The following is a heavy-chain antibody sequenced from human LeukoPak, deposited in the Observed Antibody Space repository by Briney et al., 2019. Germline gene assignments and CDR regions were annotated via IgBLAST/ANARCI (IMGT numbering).Heavy chain of an antibody. D-gene: IGHD3-22*01. CDR1: GGPISSGGYH. J-gene: IGHJ4*02. Sequence: KSSETLSLTCTVSGGPISSGGYHWSWIRQHPEKGLEWIGYIYYSGSTYYNPSLKRRVTISIDTSKNQFSLNLSSVTAADTAVYYCARGDSSAYYYFDYWGQGTLVTVSS. CDR3: ARGDSSAYYYFDY. V-gene: IGHV4-31*03. CDR2: IYYSGST.